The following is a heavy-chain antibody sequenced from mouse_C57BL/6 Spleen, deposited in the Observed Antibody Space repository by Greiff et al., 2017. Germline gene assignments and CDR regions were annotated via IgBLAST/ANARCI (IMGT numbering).Heavy chain of an antibody. CDR3: ARLGPMITTRDYYAMDY. CDR2: ISNLAYSI. V-gene: IGHV5-15*01. Sequence: EVMLVESGGGLVQPGGSLKLSCAASGFTFSDYGMAWVRQAPRKGPEWVAFISNLAYSIYYADTVTGRFTISRENAKNTLYLEMSSLRSEDTAMYYCARLGPMITTRDYYAMDYWGQGTSVTVSS. CDR1: GFTFSDYG. J-gene: IGHJ4*01. D-gene: IGHD2-4*01.